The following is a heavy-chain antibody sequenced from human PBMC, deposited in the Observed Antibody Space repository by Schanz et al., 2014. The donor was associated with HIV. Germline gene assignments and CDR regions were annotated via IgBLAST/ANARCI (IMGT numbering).Heavy chain of an antibody. CDR2: VNPKSGNT. D-gene: IGHD1-26*01. Sequence: QVPLVQSGAEVKKPGASVKVSCKASGYTFTNYDINWVRQATGQGLEWMGWVNPKSGNTGYAQKFQGRVTMTRNTSISTAYMELSSLGSEDTAMYYCARDPGHGLVGKRTRYYGMDVWGQGTTVIVSS. J-gene: IGHJ6*02. CDR1: GYTFTNYD. V-gene: IGHV1-8*01. CDR3: ARDPGHGLVGKRTRYYGMDV.